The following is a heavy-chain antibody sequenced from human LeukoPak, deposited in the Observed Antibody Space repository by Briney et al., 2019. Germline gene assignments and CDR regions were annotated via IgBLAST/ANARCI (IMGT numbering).Heavy chain of an antibody. CDR1: GYTFPTSG. Sequence: GASVKVSCKASGYTFPTSGISWVRQAPGQGLEWMGWISVYNHNTNYAQKFQGRVTVTTDTSTRTAYMELRSLRSDDTAVYYCARGAAAGQGDYWGQGTLVTVSS. CDR2: ISVYNHNT. V-gene: IGHV1-18*01. D-gene: IGHD6-13*01. CDR3: ARGAAAGQGDY. J-gene: IGHJ4*02.